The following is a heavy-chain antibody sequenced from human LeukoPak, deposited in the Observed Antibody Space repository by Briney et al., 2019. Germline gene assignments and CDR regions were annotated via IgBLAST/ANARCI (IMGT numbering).Heavy chain of an antibody. CDR3: AKGYDSSGYYYGWVDY. V-gene: IGHV3-43*01. CDR2: ISWDGGST. J-gene: IGHJ4*02. D-gene: IGHD3-22*01. Sequence: GGSLRLSCAASGFTFDDYTMHWVRQAPGRGLEWVSLISWDGGSTYYADSVKGRFTISRDNSKNSLYLQMNSLRTEDTALYYCAKGYDSSGYYYGWVDYWGQGTLVTVSS. CDR1: GFTFDDYT.